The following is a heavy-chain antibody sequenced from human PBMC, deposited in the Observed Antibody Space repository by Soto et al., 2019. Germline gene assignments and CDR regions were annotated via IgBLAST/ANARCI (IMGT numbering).Heavy chain of an antibody. CDR3: ARDVYSSASNSFDP. V-gene: IGHV3-33*01. J-gene: IGHJ5*02. Sequence: PGGSLRLSCAASGFTFSSYGMHWVRQAPGKGLEWVAVIWYDGSNKYYADSVKGRFTISRDNSKNTLYLQMNSLRAEDTAVYYCARDVYSSASNSFDPWGQGTLVTVSS. CDR2: IWYDGSNK. CDR1: GFTFSSYG. D-gene: IGHD6-19*01.